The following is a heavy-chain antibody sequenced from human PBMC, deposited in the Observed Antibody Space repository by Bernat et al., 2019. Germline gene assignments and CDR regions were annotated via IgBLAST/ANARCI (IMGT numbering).Heavy chain of an antibody. V-gene: IGHV3-23*01. CDR3: AKDLVGYFDY. Sequence: EVQLLESGGGVVQPGGSLRLSCAASVFTFSSYAMSWVRQAPGKGLEWVSAISGSGGSTYYAASVKGRFTISRDNSKSTLYLQMNSLRAEDTAVYYCAKDLVGYFDYWGQGTLVTVSS. CDR1: VFTFSSYA. J-gene: IGHJ4*02. CDR2: ISGSGGST. D-gene: IGHD6-6*01.